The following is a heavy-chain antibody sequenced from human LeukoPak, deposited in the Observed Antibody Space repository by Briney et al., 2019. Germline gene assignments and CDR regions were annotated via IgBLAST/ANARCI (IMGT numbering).Heavy chain of an antibody. J-gene: IGHJ4*02. D-gene: IGHD6-19*01. Sequence: SETLSLTCTVSGGSISSGGYYWSWIRQHPGKGLEWIGYIYYSGSTYYNPSLKSRVTISVDTSKNQFSLKLSSVTAADTAVYYCARDRVIAVAGIRGAGIFNYWGQGTLVTVSS. V-gene: IGHV4-31*03. CDR2: IYYSGST. CDR1: GGSISSGGYY. CDR3: ARDRVIAVAGIRGAGIFNY.